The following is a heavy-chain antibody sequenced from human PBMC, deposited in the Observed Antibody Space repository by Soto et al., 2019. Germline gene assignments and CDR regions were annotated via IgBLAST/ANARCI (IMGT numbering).Heavy chain of an antibody. V-gene: IGHV4-4*09. Sequence: SETLSLTCTVSGGSIRSFSWSWIRQPPGRGLEWIGYIYNSGSTNYNPSLKSRATISVDTSKNQFSLTLTSVTAADTAVYYCARFHKYSEANWFDPWGQGTLVTVSS. CDR2: IYNSGST. J-gene: IGHJ5*02. CDR3: ARFHKYSEANWFDP. CDR1: GGSIRSFS. D-gene: IGHD2-15*01.